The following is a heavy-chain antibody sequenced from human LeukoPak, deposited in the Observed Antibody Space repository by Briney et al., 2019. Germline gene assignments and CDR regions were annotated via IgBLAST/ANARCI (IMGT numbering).Heavy chain of an antibody. Sequence: PGGSLRLSCAASGVTFSSYAMSWVRQAPGEGLGWVSAISGSGGSTYYADSVKGRFTISRDNSKNTLYLQMNSLRAEDTAVYYCAKPNSRFGEYGNFDYWGQGTLVTVSS. V-gene: IGHV3-23*01. J-gene: IGHJ4*02. CDR3: AKPNSRFGEYGNFDY. CDR2: ISGSGGST. CDR1: GVTFSSYA. D-gene: IGHD3-10*02.